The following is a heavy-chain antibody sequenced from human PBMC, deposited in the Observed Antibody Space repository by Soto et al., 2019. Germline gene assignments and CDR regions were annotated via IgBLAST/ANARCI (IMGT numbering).Heavy chain of an antibody. CDR2: IIPIFGTA. V-gene: IGHV1-69*01. J-gene: IGHJ4*01. Sequence: SVKPSSKAHRVAYSCYSMCWACHATGQGLEWMGGIIPIFGTANYAQKFQGRVTITADESTSTAYMELSSLRSEDTAVYYCARDHSRGTLYYFAYWGNGTLVTGS. CDR3: ARDHSRGTLYYFAY. D-gene: IGHD6-13*01. CDR1: RVAYSCYS.